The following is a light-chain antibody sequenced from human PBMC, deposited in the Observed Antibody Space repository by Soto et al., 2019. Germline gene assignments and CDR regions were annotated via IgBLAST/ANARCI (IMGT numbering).Light chain of an antibody. CDR1: QSLVHSDGRTY. J-gene: IGKJ2*01. CDR2: KVS. Sequence: VLTQTPLSSPVTLGQPASISCRSSQSLVHSDGRTYLNWLHQRPGQPPRLLIYKVSNRFSGVPDSFSGSGAGTDFTLKISRVEAEDVGIYYCMQATHYQPYTFGQGTKLEIK. CDR3: MQATHYQPYT. V-gene: IGKV2-24*01.